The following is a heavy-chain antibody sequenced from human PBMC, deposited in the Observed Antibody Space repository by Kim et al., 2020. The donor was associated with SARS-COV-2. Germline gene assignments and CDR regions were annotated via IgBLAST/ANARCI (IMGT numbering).Heavy chain of an antibody. CDR1: GFTFSSYG. D-gene: IGHD2-21*01. CDR2: IWYDGSNK. J-gene: IGHJ6*03. Sequence: GGSLRLSCAASGFTFSSYGMHWVRQAPGKGLEWVAVIWYDGSNKYYADSVKGRFTISRDNSKNTLYLQMNSLRAEDTAVYYCASTLIPGSPEAYYYYMDVWGKGTTVTVSS. V-gene: IGHV3-33*01. CDR3: ASTLIPGSPEAYYYYMDV.